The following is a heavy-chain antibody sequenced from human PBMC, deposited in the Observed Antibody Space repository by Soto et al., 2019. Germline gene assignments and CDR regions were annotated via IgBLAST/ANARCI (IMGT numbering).Heavy chain of an antibody. Sequence: EVQLVESGGGLVQPGGSLRLSCAASGFTFSSYSMNWVRQAPGKGLEWVSVIYSGGSTYYADSVKGRFTISRDNSKNTLYLQMNSLRAEDTAVYYCARGGSYGGNSEGEIDYWGQGTLVTVSS. V-gene: IGHV3-66*01. CDR2: IYSGGST. J-gene: IGHJ4*02. CDR3: ARGGSYGGNSEGEIDY. D-gene: IGHD4-17*01. CDR1: GFTFSSYS.